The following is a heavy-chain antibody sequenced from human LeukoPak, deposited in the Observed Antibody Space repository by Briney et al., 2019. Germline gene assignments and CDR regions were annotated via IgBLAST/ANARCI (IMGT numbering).Heavy chain of an antibody. Sequence: ASVKVSCKASGYIFTGYYMHWVRQAPGQGLEWMGWINPNSGGTNYAQKFQGRVTMTRDTSISTAYMELSRLRSDDTAVYYCAREYYYDSSGYPNMDVWGKGTTVTVSS. V-gene: IGHV1-2*02. J-gene: IGHJ6*03. CDR1: GYIFTGYY. D-gene: IGHD3-22*01. CDR3: AREYYYDSSGYPNMDV. CDR2: INPNSGGT.